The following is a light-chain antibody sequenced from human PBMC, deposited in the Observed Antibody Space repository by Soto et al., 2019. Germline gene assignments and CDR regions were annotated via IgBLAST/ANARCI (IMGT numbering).Light chain of an antibody. V-gene: IGKV4-1*01. J-gene: IGKJ1*01. CDR1: QSLVHKTNYKNY. Sequence: DIVMIQSPHSLALSLGERATINCRSSQSLVHKTNYKNYLARYQQKPGQPPKVLIYWATTRESGVPDRFSGSGSGTDFTLTISGLQTEDVAVYYCQQFYGSPWTFGQGTKVNIK. CDR3: QQFYGSPWT. CDR2: WAT.